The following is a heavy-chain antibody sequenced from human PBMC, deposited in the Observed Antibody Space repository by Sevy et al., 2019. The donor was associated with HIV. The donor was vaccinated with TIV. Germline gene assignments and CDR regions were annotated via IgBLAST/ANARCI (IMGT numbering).Heavy chain of an antibody. CDR3: ARDLIWSVNALDI. CDR2: IKQDGSEK. V-gene: IGHV3-7*01. J-gene: IGHJ3*02. D-gene: IGHD4-17*01. Sequence: GGSLRLSCAASGFTFSSYWMSWVRQAPGKGLEWVANIKQDGSEKYYVDSVKGRFTISRDNAKNSLYLQMNSLRAEDTAVYYCARDLIWSVNALDIWGQGTMVTVSS. CDR1: GFTFSSYW.